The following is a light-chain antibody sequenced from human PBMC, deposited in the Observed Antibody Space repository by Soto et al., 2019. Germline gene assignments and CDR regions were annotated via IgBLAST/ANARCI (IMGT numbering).Light chain of an antibody. V-gene: IGLV2-23*01. CDR1: SSDFGSYNL. CDR3: CAYAGSGTVV. CDR2: QDT. J-gene: IGLJ3*02. Sequence: QSVLTQPASVSGSPEQSITISCTGTSSDFGSYNLVSWYQQHPGKAPKVMIYQDTKRPSGVSNRFSGSKYGNTASLTISGLQAEDEAEYYCCAYAGSGTVVFGGGTKLTVL.